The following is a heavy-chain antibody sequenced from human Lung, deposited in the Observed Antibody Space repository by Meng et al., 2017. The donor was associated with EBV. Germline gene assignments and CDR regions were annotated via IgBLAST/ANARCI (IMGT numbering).Heavy chain of an antibody. CDR1: GVTSSSYS. V-gene: IGHV3-21*01. D-gene: IGHD5-12*01. J-gene: IGHJ2*01. CDR3: ARDGGGYDFWYFDI. Sequence: QLVESGGGLVKPGGSLRLSCAASGVTSSSYSMNWIRQPPGKGLEWVASISSSSDFIYYADAVRGRFTISRDNAKNSLYLQMNSLRGEDTAVYYCARDGGGYDFWYFDIWGRGPLVTVSS. CDR2: ISSSSDFI.